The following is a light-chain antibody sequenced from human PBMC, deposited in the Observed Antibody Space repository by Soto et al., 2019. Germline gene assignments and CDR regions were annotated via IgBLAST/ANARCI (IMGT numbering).Light chain of an antibody. CDR3: QQYSSYPGT. V-gene: IGKV1-5*01. J-gene: IGKJ1*01. CDR2: DAS. CDR1: QSISNW. Sequence: DIKMTQSPSTLSASVGDRVTISCRASQSISNWLAWYQQKPGKAPNLLIYDASSLESGVPSRFSGSGSVTEFTLTISSLQPDDVATYYCQQYSSYPGTFGQGTKVDI.